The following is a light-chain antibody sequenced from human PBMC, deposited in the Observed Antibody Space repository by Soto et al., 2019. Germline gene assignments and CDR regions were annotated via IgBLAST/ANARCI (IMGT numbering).Light chain of an antibody. V-gene: IGKV1-5*01. CDR3: HQYNSYSEA. CDR1: QSISSW. J-gene: IGKJ2*01. CDR2: DAS. Sequence: DIQMTQSPSTLSASVGDRVTITCRASQSISSWLAWDQQKPGKAPKLLIYDASSLESGVPSRFSGSVSGTEFTLTISSRQPDDFATYYCHQYNSYSEAFGQGTKLEIK.